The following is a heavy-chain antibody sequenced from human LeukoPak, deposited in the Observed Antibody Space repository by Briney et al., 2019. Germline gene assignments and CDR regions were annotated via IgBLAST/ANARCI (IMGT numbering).Heavy chain of an antibody. Sequence: SETLSLTCTVSGGSISSGGYYWSWIRQHPGKGQEWIGYIYYSGSTYYNPSLKSRVTISVDTSKNQFSLKLSSVTAADTAVYYCARGVGSGWYWFDPWGQGTLVTVSS. CDR2: IYYSGST. J-gene: IGHJ5*02. D-gene: IGHD6-19*01. V-gene: IGHV4-31*03. CDR3: ARGVGSGWYWFDP. CDR1: GGSISSGGYY.